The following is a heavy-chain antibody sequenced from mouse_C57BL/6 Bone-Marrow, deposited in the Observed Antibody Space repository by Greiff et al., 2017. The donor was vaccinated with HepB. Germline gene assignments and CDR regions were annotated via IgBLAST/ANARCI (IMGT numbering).Heavy chain of an antibody. CDR2: INYDGSST. V-gene: IGHV5-16*01. CDR1: GFTFSDYY. D-gene: IGHD2-4*01. J-gene: IGHJ4*01. Sequence: EVMLVESEGGLVQPGSSMKLSCTASGFTFSDYYMAWVRQVPEKGLEWVANINYDGSSTYYLDSLKSRFIISRDNAKNILYLQMSSLKSEDTATYYCARDRGLRGGSMDYWGQGTSVTVSS. CDR3: ARDRGLRGGSMDY.